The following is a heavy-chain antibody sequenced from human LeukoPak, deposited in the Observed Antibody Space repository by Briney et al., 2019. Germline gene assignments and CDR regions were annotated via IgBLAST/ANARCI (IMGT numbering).Heavy chain of an antibody. CDR1: GFTFSNAW. CDR2: ISGSGGST. Sequence: PGGSLRLSCAASGFTFSNAWMNWVRQAPGKGLEWVSGISGSGGSTYYADSAKGRFTISRDNSKNTLYLQMNSLRADDTAVYYCAKDGQPLGSGSPYFDYWGQGTLVTVSS. V-gene: IGHV3-23*01. J-gene: IGHJ4*02. CDR3: AKDGQPLGSGSPYFDY. D-gene: IGHD3-10*01.